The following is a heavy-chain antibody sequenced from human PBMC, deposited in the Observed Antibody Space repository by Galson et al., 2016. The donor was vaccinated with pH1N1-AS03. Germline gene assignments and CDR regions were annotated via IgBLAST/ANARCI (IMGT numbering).Heavy chain of an antibody. CDR1: GGTFSTYS. V-gene: IGHV1-69*13. Sequence: SVKVSCKASGGTFSTYSFNWVRQAPGQGLEWMGGIIPVFGTANYAQQFQDRVTITADASRREAYMEIRSLRSEDSALYVCARGIRNTKKNFGVDAWGQGTAVIVSS. CDR2: IIPVFGTA. J-gene: IGHJ6*02. D-gene: IGHD1-14*01. CDR3: ARGIRNTKKNFGVDA.